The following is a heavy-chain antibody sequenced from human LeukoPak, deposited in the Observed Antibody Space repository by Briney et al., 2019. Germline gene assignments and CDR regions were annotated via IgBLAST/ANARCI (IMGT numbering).Heavy chain of an antibody. CDR2: INPNSGGT. J-gene: IGHJ3*02. D-gene: IGHD6-6*01. CDR1: GYTFTGYY. V-gene: IGHV1-2*02. CDR3: ARDYHSSSSTDAFDI. Sequence: ASVKVSCKASGYTFTGYYMHWVRQAPGQGLEWMGWINPNSGGTNYAQKFQGRVTMTRDTSISTAYMELSRLRSDDTAVYYCARDYHSSSSTDAFDIWGQGTMVTVSS.